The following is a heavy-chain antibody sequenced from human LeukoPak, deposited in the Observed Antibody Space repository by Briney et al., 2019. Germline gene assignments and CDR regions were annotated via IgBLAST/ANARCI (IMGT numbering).Heavy chain of an antibody. CDR1: GDSFTSYW. J-gene: IGHJ4*02. CDR3: ARGYCSSTSCLPLFDY. CDR2: IYPVDSDT. V-gene: IGHV5-51*01. D-gene: IGHD2-2*01. Sequence: RGESLKISCKCSGDSFTSYWIGWVRQRPGKGLEWMGIIYPVDSDTRYSPYFQVQVTLSADTSISTDYLQWSSLKASDTAMYYCARGYCSSTSCLPLFDYWGQGTLVTVSS.